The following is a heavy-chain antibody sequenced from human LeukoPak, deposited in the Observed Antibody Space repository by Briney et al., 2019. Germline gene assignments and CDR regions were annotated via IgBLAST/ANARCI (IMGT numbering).Heavy chain of an antibody. D-gene: IGHD6-13*01. J-gene: IGHJ4*02. V-gene: IGHV4-39*07. CDR2: IYYSGST. CDR3: ASSAAAGLISFDY. Sequence: SETLSLTCTVSGGSISSSSYYWGWIRQPPGKGLEWIGSIYYSGSTYYNPSLKSRVTISVDTSKNQFSLKLSSVTAADTAVYYCASSAAAGLISFDYWGQGTLVTVSS. CDR1: GGSISSSSYY.